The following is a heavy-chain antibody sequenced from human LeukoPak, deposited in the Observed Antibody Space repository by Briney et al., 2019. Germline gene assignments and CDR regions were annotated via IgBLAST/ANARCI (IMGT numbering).Heavy chain of an antibody. Sequence: KPGGSLRLSCAASGFTFSSYAMSWIRQPPGKGLEWIGSIYYSGSTYYNPSLKSRVTISVDTSKNQFSLKLSSVTAADTAVYYCARHVRKRGIAGAGTPGWFDPWGQGTLVTVSS. CDR1: GFTFSSYA. D-gene: IGHD6-19*01. V-gene: IGHV4-39*01. CDR2: IYYSGST. J-gene: IGHJ5*02. CDR3: ARHVRKRGIAGAGTPGWFDP.